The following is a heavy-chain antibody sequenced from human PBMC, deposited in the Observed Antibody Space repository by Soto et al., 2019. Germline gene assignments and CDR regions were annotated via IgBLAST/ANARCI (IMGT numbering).Heavy chain of an antibody. CDR3: AKRGSADTAMVQDYYYYYGMDV. V-gene: IGHV3-23*01. D-gene: IGHD5-18*01. J-gene: IGHJ6*02. Sequence: GGSLRLSCAASGFTFSSYAMSWVRQAPGKGLEWVSAISGSGGSTYYADSVKGRFTISRDNSKNTLYLQMNSLRAEDTAVYYCAKRGSADTAMVQDYYYYYGMDVWGQGTTVTVSS. CDR2: ISGSGGST. CDR1: GFTFSSYA.